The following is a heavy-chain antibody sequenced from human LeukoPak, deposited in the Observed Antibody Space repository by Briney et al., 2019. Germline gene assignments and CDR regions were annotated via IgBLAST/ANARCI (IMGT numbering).Heavy chain of an antibody. Sequence: GGSLRLSCAASGFTFSNYAMNWVRQAPGKGLEWVAVISYDGSNKYYADSVKGRFTISRDNAKNTLYLQMNSLRAEDTAVYYCAQAGYSSGWYNYYYYGMDVWGQGTTVTVSS. V-gene: IGHV3-30*18. D-gene: IGHD6-19*01. CDR2: ISYDGSNK. J-gene: IGHJ6*02. CDR1: GFTFSNYA. CDR3: AQAGYSSGWYNYYYYGMDV.